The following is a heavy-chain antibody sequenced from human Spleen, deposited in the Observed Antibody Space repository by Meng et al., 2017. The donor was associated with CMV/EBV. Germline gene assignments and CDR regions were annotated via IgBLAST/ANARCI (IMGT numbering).Heavy chain of an antibody. CDR1: GFTFSRSW. J-gene: IGHJ3*02. Sequence: GESLKISCAASGFTFSRSWIHWVRQAPGKGLEWVSYISSSGSTIYYADSVKGRFTISRDNAKNSLYLQMNSLRAEDTAVYYCARDVDGRGDAFDIWGQGTMVTVSS. CDR2: ISSSGSTI. D-gene: IGHD3-10*02. CDR3: ARDVDGRGDAFDI. V-gene: IGHV3-48*04.